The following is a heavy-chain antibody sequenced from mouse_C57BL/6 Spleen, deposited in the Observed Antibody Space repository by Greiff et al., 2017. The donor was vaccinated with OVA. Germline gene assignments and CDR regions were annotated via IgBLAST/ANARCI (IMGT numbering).Heavy chain of an antibody. CDR3: ARSGTGYFDY. J-gene: IGHJ2*01. CDR2: INPGSGGT. D-gene: IGHD4-1*01. V-gene: IGHV1-54*01. Sequence: QVQLQQSGAELVRPGTSVKVSCKASGYAFTNYLIEWVKQRPGQGLEWIGVINPGSGGTNYNQKFKDKATLTVDKSSSTAYMQLSSLTSEDSAVYYCARSGTGYFDYWGQGTTLKVSS. CDR1: GYAFTNYL.